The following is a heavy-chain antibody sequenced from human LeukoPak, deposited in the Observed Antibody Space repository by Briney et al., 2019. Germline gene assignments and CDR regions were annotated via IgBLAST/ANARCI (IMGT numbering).Heavy chain of an antibody. J-gene: IGHJ4*02. V-gene: IGHV3-66*01. CDR2: FCKDGST. D-gene: IGHD2-8*01. CDR1: AFSVTSNY. CDR3: TRDSGGDTNGYPSR. Sequence: QTGGSLRLSCATSAFSVTSNYMSWVRQAPGKGLEWVSVFCKDGSTYHADSVKGRFTISRDNAKNTVNLHMNTLRVEDTGLYYCTRDSGGDTNGYPSRWGQGTLVTVSS.